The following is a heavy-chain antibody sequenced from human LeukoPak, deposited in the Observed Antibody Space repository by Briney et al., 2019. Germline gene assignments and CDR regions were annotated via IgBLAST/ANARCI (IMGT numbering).Heavy chain of an antibody. CDR3: AKGFKMKAWIQLWTVDY. D-gene: IGHD5-18*01. CDR2: ISYDGSNK. Sequence: PGGSLRLSCAASGFTFSSYWMHWVRQAPGKGLEWVAVISYDGSNKYYADSVKGRFTISRDNSKNTLYLQMNSLRAEDTAVYYCAKGFKMKAWIQLWTVDYWGQGTLVTVSS. CDR1: GFTFSSYW. J-gene: IGHJ4*02. V-gene: IGHV3-30*18.